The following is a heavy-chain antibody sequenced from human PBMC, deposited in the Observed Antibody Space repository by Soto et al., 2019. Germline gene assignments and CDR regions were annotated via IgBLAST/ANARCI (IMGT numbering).Heavy chain of an antibody. Sequence: SETLSLTCTVSGGSVSSGSYYWSWIRQPPGKGLEWIGYIYYSGSTNYNPSLKSRVTISLDTSKNQLSLRLTSVTAADTAVYYCARGTSYWSWKFDYWGQGILVTVS. V-gene: IGHV4-61*01. D-gene: IGHD1-1*01. J-gene: IGHJ4*02. CDR2: IYYSGST. CDR1: GGSVSSGSYY. CDR3: ARGTSYWSWKFDY.